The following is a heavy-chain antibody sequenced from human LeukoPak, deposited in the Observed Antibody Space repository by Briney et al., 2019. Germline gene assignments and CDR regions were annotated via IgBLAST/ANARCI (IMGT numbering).Heavy chain of an antibody. CDR2: ISGSGGST. CDR3: AKDAHSSGWYPADY. J-gene: IGHJ4*02. Sequence: GGSLRLSCAASGFTFSSYAMSWVRQAPEKGLEWVSAISGSGGSTYYADSVKGRFTISRDNSKNTLYLQMNSLRAEDTAVYYCAKDAHSSGWYPADYWGQGTLVTVSS. V-gene: IGHV3-23*01. D-gene: IGHD6-19*01. CDR1: GFTFSSYA.